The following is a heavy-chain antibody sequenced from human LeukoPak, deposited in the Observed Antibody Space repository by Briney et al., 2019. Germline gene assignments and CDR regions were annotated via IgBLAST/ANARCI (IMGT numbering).Heavy chain of an antibody. Sequence: GGSLRLSCAASGFTVSSNYMSWVRQAPGKGLEWVSVIYSGGSTYYADSVKGRFTISRDNARNSLYLQMNSLRVEDTAVYYCARAPTIVGYTSRELGHWYFDLWGRGTPVTISS. CDR2: IYSGGST. D-gene: IGHD6-13*01. J-gene: IGHJ2*01. CDR3: ARAPTIVGYTSRELGHWYFDL. CDR1: GFTVSSNY. V-gene: IGHV3-53*01.